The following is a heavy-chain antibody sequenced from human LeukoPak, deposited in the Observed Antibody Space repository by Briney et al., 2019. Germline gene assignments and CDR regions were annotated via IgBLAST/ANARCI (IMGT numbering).Heavy chain of an antibody. D-gene: IGHD6-19*01. V-gene: IGHV5-51*01. J-gene: IGHJ4*02. CDR2: IYPGDSDT. CDR1: GYSFTSYW. Sequence: GESLKISCKGSGYSFTSYWIGWVRQLPGKGLEWMGIIYPGDSDTRYSPSFQGQVTISADKSISTAYLQWSSLKASDTAMYYCVRLPYSSGWYPAYFDYWGQGTLVTVSS. CDR3: VRLPYSSGWYPAYFDY.